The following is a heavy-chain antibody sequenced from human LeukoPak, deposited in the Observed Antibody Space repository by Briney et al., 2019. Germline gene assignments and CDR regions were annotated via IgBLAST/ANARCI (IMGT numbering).Heavy chain of an antibody. CDR2: IWYDGSNK. V-gene: IGHV3-33*06. CDR3: AKDLVLRHGYSYGYFDY. D-gene: IGHD5-18*01. J-gene: IGHJ4*02. CDR1: GFTFSSYG. Sequence: GRSLRLSCAASGFTFSSYGMHWVRQAPGKGLGWVAVIWYDGSNKYYADSVKGRFTISRDNSKNTLYLQMNSLRAEDTAVYYCAKDLVLRHGYSYGYFDYWGQGTLVTVSS.